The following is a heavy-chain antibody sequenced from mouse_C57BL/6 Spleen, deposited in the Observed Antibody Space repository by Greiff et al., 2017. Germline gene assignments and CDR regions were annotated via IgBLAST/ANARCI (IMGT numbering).Heavy chain of an antibody. J-gene: IGHJ3*01. D-gene: IGHD2-5*01. CDR1: GFSLTSYG. V-gene: IGHV2-6*03. CDR2: IWSDGST. CDR3: ARGDYSNSWFAD. Sequence: ESGPGLVAPSQSLSITCTVSGFSLTSYGVHWVRQPPGKGLEWLVVIWSDGSTNYNSALKSRLSISKDNSKSQVFLKMNSLQTDDTAMYYCARGDYSNSWFADWGQGTLVTVSA.